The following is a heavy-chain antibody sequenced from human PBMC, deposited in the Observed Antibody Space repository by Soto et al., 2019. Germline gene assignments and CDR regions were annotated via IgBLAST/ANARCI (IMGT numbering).Heavy chain of an antibody. D-gene: IGHD1-1*01. CDR2: IVVGSGNT. CDR3: TRLTEAVTTFVY. J-gene: IGHJ4*02. Sequence: SVKVSCKASGFTFTSSAVQWVRQARGQRLEWIGWIVVGSGNTNYAQKFQERVTITRDMSTSTAYMELSSLRSEDTAVYYCTRLTEAVTTFVYWGQGTPVTVSS. CDR1: GFTFTSSA. V-gene: IGHV1-58*01.